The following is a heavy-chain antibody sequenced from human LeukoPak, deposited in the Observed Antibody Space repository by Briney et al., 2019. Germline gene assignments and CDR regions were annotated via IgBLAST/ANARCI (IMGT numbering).Heavy chain of an antibody. CDR2: IYYSGST. D-gene: IGHD3-3*01. V-gene: IGHV4-39*07. J-gene: IGHJ6*03. Sequence: SETLSLTCTVSGGSISSSSYYWGWIRQPPGKGLEWIGSIYYSGSTYYNPSLKSRVTISVDTSKNQFSLKLSSVTAADTAVYYCARDFSIHYYDFWSGYLNPPQYYYYYMDVWGKGTTVTVSS. CDR1: GGSISSSSYY. CDR3: ARDFSIHYYDFWSGYLNPPQYYYYYMDV.